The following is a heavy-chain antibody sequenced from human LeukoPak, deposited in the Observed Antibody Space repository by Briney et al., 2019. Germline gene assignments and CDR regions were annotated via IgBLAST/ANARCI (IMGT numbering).Heavy chain of an antibody. V-gene: IGHV4-34*01. CDR2: INHSGST. CDR3: ARGGYYYASGSYYTDY. CDR1: GGSFSGYY. Sequence: SETLSLTCAVYGGSFSGYYWSWLRLPPGKGLEWIGEINHSGSTNYNPSLKSRVTISVDTSKNQFSLKLSSVTAADTAVYYCARGGYYYASGSYYTDYWGQGTLVTVSS. J-gene: IGHJ4*02. D-gene: IGHD3-10*01.